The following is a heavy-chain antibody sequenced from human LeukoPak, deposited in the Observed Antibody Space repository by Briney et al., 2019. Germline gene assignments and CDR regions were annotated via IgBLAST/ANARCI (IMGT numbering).Heavy chain of an antibody. CDR2: IYYSRTT. V-gene: IGHV4-59*01. CDR1: GGFISSYY. D-gene: IGHD3-10*01. Sequence: SETLPLTCTVSGGFISSYYWSWIRQPPGKGLEWIGYIYYSRTTEYNPSLKSRVTISADTSKNQFSLKLNSVTAADTAVYYCARDPSVRLRSFDLWGRGTLVTVSS. CDR3: ARDPSVRLRSFDL. J-gene: IGHJ2*01.